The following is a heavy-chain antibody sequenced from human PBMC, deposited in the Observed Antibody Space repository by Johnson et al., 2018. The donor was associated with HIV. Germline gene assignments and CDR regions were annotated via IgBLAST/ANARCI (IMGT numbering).Heavy chain of an antibody. CDR2: IRSKPYSSAT. V-gene: IGHV3-73*02. Sequence: VQLVESGGGLVQPGGSLKLSCVASGFTFSDSALHWVRQAPEKGLEWVGRIRSKPYSSATAYAASVTGRFTISRDDSKNMTYLQMNSLKTEDTAVYYCTRTDDAYHYDTFGYIDAFDIWGQGTMVTVSS. CDR1: GFTFSDSA. D-gene: IGHD3-22*01. CDR3: TRTDDAYHYDTFGYIDAFDI. J-gene: IGHJ3*02.